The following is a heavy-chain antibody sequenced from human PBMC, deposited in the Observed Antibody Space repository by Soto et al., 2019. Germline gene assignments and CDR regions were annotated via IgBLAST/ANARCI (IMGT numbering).Heavy chain of an antibody. V-gene: IGHV3-21*01. J-gene: IGHJ5*02. CDR2: ISSNSAYI. CDR1: GLTFRSFT. CDR3: TRDASRDSSARGWFDP. Sequence: PWGSLRLSCAASGLTFRSFTMNWVRQAPGKGLEWVSTISSNSAYIYYTDALRGRFTISRDNAKNSLHLQMNSLRAEDTAVYYCTRDASRDSSARGWFDPWGPGTLVTVSS. D-gene: IGHD6-13*01.